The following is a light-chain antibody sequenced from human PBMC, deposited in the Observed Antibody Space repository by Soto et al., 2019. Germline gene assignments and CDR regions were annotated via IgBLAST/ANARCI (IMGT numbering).Light chain of an antibody. V-gene: IGKV1-6*01. CDR1: QGIRND. CDR2: EAS. J-gene: IGKJ2*01. Sequence: AIQMTQSPSSLSASVGDRVTITCRARQGIRNDLGWYQQKPGQAPKILIYEASTLQSGVPSRFSGSGSGTDFTLTINSLQPEDFATYYCLQDYNYPYTFGQGTRLEIK. CDR3: LQDYNYPYT.